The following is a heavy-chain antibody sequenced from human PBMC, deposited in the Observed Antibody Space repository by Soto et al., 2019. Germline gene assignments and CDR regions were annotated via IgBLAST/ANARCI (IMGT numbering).Heavy chain of an antibody. J-gene: IGHJ3*02. CDR2: IYYSGST. D-gene: IGHD3-22*01. V-gene: IGHV4-30-4*01. Sequence: SETLSLTCTVSGGSISSGDYYWSWIRQPPGKGLEWIGYIYYSGSTYYNPSLKSRVTISVDTSKNQFSLKLSSVTAADTAVYYCARGWVYDSQVRDAFDIWGQGAMVTVSS. CDR3: ARGWVYDSQVRDAFDI. CDR1: GGSISSGDYY.